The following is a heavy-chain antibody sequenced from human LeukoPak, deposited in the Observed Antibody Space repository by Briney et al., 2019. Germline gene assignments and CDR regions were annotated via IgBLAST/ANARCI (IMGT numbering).Heavy chain of an antibody. Sequence: GGSLRLFCGASRFIFTDYGMLWDPQAPGKGLEWLTCIQYDGSDKYYADSVKGRFTIYRDNSKNTLYLQTNSLTSEDTAVYYCAKEGTASIPSDLDHWGQGILVTVSS. V-gene: IGHV3-30*02. D-gene: IGHD2-2*02. CDR2: IQYDGSDK. J-gene: IGHJ4*02. CDR1: RFIFTDYG. CDR3: AKEGTASIPSDLDH.